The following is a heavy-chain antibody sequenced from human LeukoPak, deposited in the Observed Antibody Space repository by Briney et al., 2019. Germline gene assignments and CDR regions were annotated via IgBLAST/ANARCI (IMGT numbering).Heavy chain of an antibody. CDR1: GGAISSVGYY. V-gene: IGHV4-31*03. CDR3: ASDYYASGSYYSFDY. Sequence: SQTLSLTCSVAGGAISSVGYYWTWIRQHPGKGLEWIGYIYYSGSTYYNPSLESRLTISVDTSKNQFSLKLSSVTAADTAAYYCASDYYASGSYYSFDYWGQGTLVAVSS. J-gene: IGHJ4*02. CDR2: IYYSGST. D-gene: IGHD3-10*01.